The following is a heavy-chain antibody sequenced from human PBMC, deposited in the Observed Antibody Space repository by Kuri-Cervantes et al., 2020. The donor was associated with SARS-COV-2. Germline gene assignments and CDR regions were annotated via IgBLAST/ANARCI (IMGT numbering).Heavy chain of an antibody. CDR1: GVTFSGYS. CDR2: IDSSSYYI. V-gene: IGHV3-21*01. J-gene: IGHJ4*02. CDR3: AREEGGELGEAFDY. D-gene: IGHD7-27*01. Sequence: CAAAGVTFSGYSMNWIRQAPGKGLEWVASIDSSSYYIYHADSVKGRLTISRDNAKTSLYLQMNSLKPEDTAVYYYAREEGGELGEAFDYWGQGALVTVSS.